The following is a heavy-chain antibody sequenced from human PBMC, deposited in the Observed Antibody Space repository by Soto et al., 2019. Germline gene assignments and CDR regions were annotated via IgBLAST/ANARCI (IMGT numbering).Heavy chain of an antibody. CDR1: GGSISSGGYS. CDR2: IYHSGST. D-gene: IGHD3-16*01. J-gene: IGHJ4*02. Sequence: QLQLQESGSGLVKPSQTLSLTCAVSGGSISSGGYSWSWIRQPPGKGLEWIGYIYHSGSTHYNPSLXSXGXIXXDRSKNQGSLELSSVAAADTAVYYCAAGDGPPRYSWGPGTLVTVSS. CDR3: AAGDGPPRYS. V-gene: IGHV4-30-2*01.